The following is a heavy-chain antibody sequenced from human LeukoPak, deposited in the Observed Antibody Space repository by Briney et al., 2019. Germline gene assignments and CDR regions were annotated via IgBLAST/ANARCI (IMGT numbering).Heavy chain of an antibody. D-gene: IGHD3-16*01. CDR3: ARRAGAYTHPYDY. CDR2: IYSGGST. CDR1: GFTVSSNY. Sequence: GGSLRLSCAASGFTVSSNYMSWVRQAPGKGLEWVSVIYSGGSTYYSDSVKGRFTISRDNSKNTLYLQMNSLRAEDTAVYYCARRAGAYTHPYDYWGQGTLVTVS. V-gene: IGHV3-53*01. J-gene: IGHJ4*02.